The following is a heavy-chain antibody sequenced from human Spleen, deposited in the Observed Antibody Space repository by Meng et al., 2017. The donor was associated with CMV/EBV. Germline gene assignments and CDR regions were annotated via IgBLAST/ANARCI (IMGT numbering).Heavy chain of an antibody. J-gene: IGHJ6*02. CDR1: GFTFSSYE. CDR2: ISRSGSTI. Sequence: GGSLRLSCAASGFTFSSYEMNWVRQTPGKGLEWVSYISRSGSTIYYADSVKGRFTISRDNAKNSLYLQMNSLRAEDMAVYYCARAEFGSSSYLQRYGMDVWGQGTTVTVSS. CDR3: ARAEFGSSSYLQRYGMDV. V-gene: IGHV3-48*03. D-gene: IGHD6-6*01.